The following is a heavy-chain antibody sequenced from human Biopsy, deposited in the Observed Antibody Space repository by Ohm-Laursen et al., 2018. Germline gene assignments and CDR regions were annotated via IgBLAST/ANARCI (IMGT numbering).Heavy chain of an antibody. CDR2: IWYDGTNK. CDR1: GFSFSTYG. CDR3: ARGGPHVRAGGSAFDY. V-gene: IGHV3-33*07. Sequence: SLRLSCAASGFSFSTYGIYWVRQAPGKGLERAAAIWYDGTNKYYAESVKGRLTISRDNSKDTLYLQMNSLRAEDTAVYFCARGGPHVRAGGSAFDYWGQGTLVTVSS. D-gene: IGHD2-2*01. J-gene: IGHJ4*02.